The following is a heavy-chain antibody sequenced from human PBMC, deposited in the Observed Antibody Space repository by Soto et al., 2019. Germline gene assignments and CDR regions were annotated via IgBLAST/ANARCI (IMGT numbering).Heavy chain of an antibody. CDR1: GGTFSSYA. CDR2: LIPIFGTA. V-gene: IGHV1-69*01. Sequence: QVQLVQSGAEVKKPGSSVKVSCKASGGTFSSYAISWVRQAPGQGLEWMGGLIPIFGTANYAQKFQGRVTIPADEATSTAYMELSSLRSEDTAVYYCARDIVVVVAATTTAYNWFDPWGQGTLVTVSS. J-gene: IGHJ5*02. D-gene: IGHD2-15*01. CDR3: ARDIVVVVAATTTAYNWFDP.